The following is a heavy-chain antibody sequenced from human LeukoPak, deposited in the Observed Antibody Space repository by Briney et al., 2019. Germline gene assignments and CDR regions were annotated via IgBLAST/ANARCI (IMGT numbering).Heavy chain of an antibody. CDR3: ARATYYDGSGYSADY. J-gene: IGHJ4*02. CDR2: ISRSSATM. D-gene: IGHD3-22*01. V-gene: IGHV3-48*01. CDR1: GFTFSTYS. Sequence: GGSLRLSCAASGFTFSTYSMNWVGQAPGKGLEWVSYISRSSATMYYADSVKGRFTISRDNAKNSLYLQMNSLRAEDTAVYYCARATYYDGSGYSADYWGQGALVTVSS.